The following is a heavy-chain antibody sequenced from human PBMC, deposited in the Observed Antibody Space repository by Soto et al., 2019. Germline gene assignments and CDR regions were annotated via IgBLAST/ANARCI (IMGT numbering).Heavy chain of an antibody. D-gene: IGHD2-2*01. Sequence: GGSLRLSCAASGFTFSSYSMNWVRQAPGKGLEWVSYISSSSSTIYYADSVKGRFTISRDNAKNSLYLQMNSLRDEDTAVYYCARDSTLYCSSTSCYGWFDPWGQGTLVTVSS. CDR1: GFTFSSYS. CDR3: ARDSTLYCSSTSCYGWFDP. V-gene: IGHV3-48*02. J-gene: IGHJ5*02. CDR2: ISSSSSTI.